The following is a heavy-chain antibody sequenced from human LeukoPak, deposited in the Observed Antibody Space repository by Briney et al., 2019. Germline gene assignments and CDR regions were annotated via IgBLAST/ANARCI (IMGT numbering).Heavy chain of an antibody. D-gene: IGHD4-17*01. CDR1: GYTFTGYY. CDR3: AADMSARDYPINWFDP. J-gene: IGHJ5*02. CDR2: INPNSGGT. Sequence: ASVKVSCKASGYTFTGYYMHWVRQAPGQGLEWMGWINPNSGGTNYAQKFQGRVTMTRDTSISTAYMELSSLRSEDTAVYYCAADMSARDYPINWFDPWGQGTLVTVSS. V-gene: IGHV1-2*02.